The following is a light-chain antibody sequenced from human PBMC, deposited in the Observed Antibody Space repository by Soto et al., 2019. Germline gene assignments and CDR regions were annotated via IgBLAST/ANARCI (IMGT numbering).Light chain of an antibody. CDR2: GAS. CDR1: QSIRSYY. V-gene: IGKV3-20*01. J-gene: IGKJ1*01. CDR3: QQYGSSPWT. Sequence: ETVLTQSPGTLSLSPGERATLSCRASQSIRSYYIAWYRQTPGQAPTLLIYGASNRATGIPDRFSGSGSGTDFTVNISILEPEDFALYYCQQYGSSPWTFGQGTKVEIK.